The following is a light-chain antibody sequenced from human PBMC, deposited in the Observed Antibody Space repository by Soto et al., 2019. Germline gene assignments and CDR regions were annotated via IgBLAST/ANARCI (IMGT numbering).Light chain of an antibody. J-gene: IGLJ1*01. Sequence: QSVLTQPPSASGTPGQRVTISCSGSNSNIGSNTVNWYQQLPGTAPTLLIYYDNLRPSGGPDRISGSKSGTSASLAISGLQSDDEADYYCAAWDDSLNGRVFGTGTKVTVL. CDR3: AAWDDSLNGRV. CDR1: NSNIGSNT. CDR2: YDN. V-gene: IGLV1-44*01.